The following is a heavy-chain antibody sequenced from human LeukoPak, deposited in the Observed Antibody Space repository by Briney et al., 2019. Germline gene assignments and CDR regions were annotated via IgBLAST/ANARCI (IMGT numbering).Heavy chain of an antibody. Sequence: SETLSLTCAVYGGSFSGYYWSWIRQPPGKGLEWIGEINHSGSTNYSPSLKSRVTISVDTSKNQFSLKLSSVTAADTAVYYCARRLYGSSGPYGFWGQGTLVTVSS. CDR3: ARRLYGSSGPYGF. CDR2: INHSGST. CDR1: GGSFSGYY. J-gene: IGHJ4*02. D-gene: IGHD3-22*01. V-gene: IGHV4-34*01.